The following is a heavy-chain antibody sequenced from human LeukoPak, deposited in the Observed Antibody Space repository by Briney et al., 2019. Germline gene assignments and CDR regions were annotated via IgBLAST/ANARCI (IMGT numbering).Heavy chain of an antibody. D-gene: IGHD6-13*01. CDR2: ISSGSSDI. J-gene: IGHJ4*02. CDR3: ARDPPLWGSSWYYFDY. CDR1: GFTFSSYS. Sequence: GGSLRLSCAASGFTFSSYSMNWVRQAPGKGLEWVSSISSGSSDIDYADSVKGRFTISRDNAKNSLYLQMNSLRAEDTAVYYCARDPPLWGSSWYYFDYWGQGTLVTVPS. V-gene: IGHV3-21*01.